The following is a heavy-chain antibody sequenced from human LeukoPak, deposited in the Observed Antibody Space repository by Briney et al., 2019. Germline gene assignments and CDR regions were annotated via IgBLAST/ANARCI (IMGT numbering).Heavy chain of an antibody. D-gene: IGHD2-2*01. J-gene: IGHJ6*04. Sequence: ETSVKVSCKASGGTFSSYAISWVRQAPGQGLEWMGGIIPIFGTANYAQKFQGRVTITADKSTSTAYMELSSLRSEDTAVYYCARACSSTSCSGSDYYYYGMDVWGKGTTVTVSS. CDR3: ARACSSTSCSGSDYYYYGMDV. CDR1: GGTFSSYA. V-gene: IGHV1-69*06. CDR2: IIPIFGTA.